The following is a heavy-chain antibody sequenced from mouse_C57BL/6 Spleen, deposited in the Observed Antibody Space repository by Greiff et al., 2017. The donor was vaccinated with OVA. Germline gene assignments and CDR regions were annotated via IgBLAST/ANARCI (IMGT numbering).Heavy chain of an antibody. Sequence: EVQRVESGAGLVKPGGSLKLSCAASGFTFSSYAMSWVRQTPEKRLEWVAYISSGGDYIYYADTVKGRFTISRDNARNTLYLQMSSLKSEDTAMYYCTRDLYDGYFDVWGTGTTVTVSS. CDR3: TRDLYDGYFDV. D-gene: IGHD2-3*01. V-gene: IGHV5-9-1*02. J-gene: IGHJ1*03. CDR2: ISSGGDYI. CDR1: GFTFSSYA.